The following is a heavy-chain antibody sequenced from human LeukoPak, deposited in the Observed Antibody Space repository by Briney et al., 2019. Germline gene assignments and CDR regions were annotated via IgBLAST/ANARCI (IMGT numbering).Heavy chain of an antibody. Sequence: GGSLRLSCAASGFTFSSYSMTWVRQAPGKGLEWVAKISQDGSEKYYVDSVKGRFTISRDSGKNSLYLLMNSLRVEDTAVYYCARAVGSSGCDYWGQGTLVTVSS. V-gene: IGHV3-7*01. D-gene: IGHD3-22*01. CDR1: GFTFSSYS. CDR3: ARAVGSSGCDY. J-gene: IGHJ4*02. CDR2: ISQDGSEK.